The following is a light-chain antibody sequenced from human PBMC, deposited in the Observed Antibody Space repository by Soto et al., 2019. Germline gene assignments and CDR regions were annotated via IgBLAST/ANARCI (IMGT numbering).Light chain of an antibody. CDR3: QQRYSWPLT. Sequence: ETVLTQSPATLSLSPGDRATLSCRASQSVSNYLAWYQQRRGQAPTLLIYDASSRASGIPARFSGSGSGTDFTLTISRLEPEDFAVYYCQQRYSWPLTFGGGTTVEI. J-gene: IGKJ4*01. CDR1: QSVSNY. V-gene: IGKV3-11*01. CDR2: DAS.